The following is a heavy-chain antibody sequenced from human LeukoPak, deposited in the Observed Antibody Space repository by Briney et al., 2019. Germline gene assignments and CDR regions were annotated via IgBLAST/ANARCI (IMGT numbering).Heavy chain of an antibody. CDR3: ARDSDTAYY. CDR2: ISSSGSTI. V-gene: IGHV3-48*03. D-gene: IGHD5-18*01. CDR1: GFTFSSYE. J-gene: IGHJ4*02. Sequence: HSGGSLRLSCAASGFTFSSYEMKWVRQAPGKGLEWVSYISSSGSTIYYADSVKGRFTISRDNAKNSLYLQMNSLRAEDTAVYYCARDSDTAYYWGQGTLVTVSS.